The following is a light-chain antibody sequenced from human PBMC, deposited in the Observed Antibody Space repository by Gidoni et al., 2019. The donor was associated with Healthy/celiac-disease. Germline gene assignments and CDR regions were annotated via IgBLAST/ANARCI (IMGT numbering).Light chain of an antibody. CDR1: QSISSW. Sequence: SQRSQSPSTLSASVGDRVTITSRASQSISSWLAWYQQKPGKAPKLLIYDASSLESGVPSRFSGSGSGTEFTLTISSLQPDDFATYYCQQYNSYPYAFGQGTKLEIK. CDR2: DAS. J-gene: IGKJ2*01. CDR3: QQYNSYPYA. V-gene: IGKV1-5*01.